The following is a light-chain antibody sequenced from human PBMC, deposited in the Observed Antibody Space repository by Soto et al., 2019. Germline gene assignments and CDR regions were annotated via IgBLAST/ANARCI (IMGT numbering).Light chain of an antibody. Sequence: EIVMTQSPATLSVSPGERATLSCRASQSLSNKLAWYQQEPGQAPRLLIYLASTRATGIPARFSGSGSGTEFTLTISSLRSEDFAVYYCHQYNNWPYTFGQGTKLEIK. J-gene: IGKJ2*01. V-gene: IGKV3-15*01. CDR1: QSLSNK. CDR3: HQYNNWPYT. CDR2: LAS.